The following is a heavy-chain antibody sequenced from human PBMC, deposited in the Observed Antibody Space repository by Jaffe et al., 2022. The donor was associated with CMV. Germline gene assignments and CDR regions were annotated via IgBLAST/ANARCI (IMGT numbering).Heavy chain of an antibody. J-gene: IGHJ6*02. Sequence: EVQLVESGGGLVKPGGSLRLSCAASGFTFDDAWMTWVRQAPGKGLEWVGRIKSKTDGGTTDYAAPVQGRFTISRDDSKATLYLQMNRLKVDDTAVYYCSTIRTPDYYRGLDLWGQGTTVTVSS. V-gene: IGHV3-15*01. CDR3: STIRTPDYYRGLDL. CDR1: GFTFDDAW. CDR2: IKSKTDGGTT. D-gene: IGHD2-15*01.